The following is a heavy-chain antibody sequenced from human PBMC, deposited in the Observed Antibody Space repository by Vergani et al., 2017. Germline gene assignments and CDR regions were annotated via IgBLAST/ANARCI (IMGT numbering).Heavy chain of an antibody. CDR3: ARQRGYGVGFDY. Sequence: PGKGLEWMGIIYPGASDTRYSPSFQGQVTISSDKSISTAYRQWSSLKASDTAMYYCARQRGYGVGFDYWGQGTLVNVPS. CDR2: IYPGASDT. V-gene: IGHV5-51*01. D-gene: IGHD5-18*01. J-gene: IGHJ4*01.